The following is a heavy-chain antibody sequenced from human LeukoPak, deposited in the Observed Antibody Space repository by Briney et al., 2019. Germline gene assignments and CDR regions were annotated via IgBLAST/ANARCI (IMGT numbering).Heavy chain of an antibody. V-gene: IGHV4-39*07. Sequence: PSETLSLTCTVSGGSISTSNYYWGWIRQPPGKGLEWIGNIFYSGSTYYNPSLKSRVTISVDTSKNQFSLKLSSVTAADTAVYYCARGIAAAGLLYYYYYYMDVWGKGTTVTVSS. J-gene: IGHJ6*03. CDR1: GGSISTSNYY. D-gene: IGHD6-13*01. CDR2: IFYSGST. CDR3: ARGIAAAGLLYYYYYYMDV.